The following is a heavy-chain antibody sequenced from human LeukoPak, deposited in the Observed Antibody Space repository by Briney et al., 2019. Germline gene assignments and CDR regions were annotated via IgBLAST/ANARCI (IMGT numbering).Heavy chain of an antibody. V-gene: IGHV1-58*02. Sequence: GTSVKVSCKASGFTFTNSAMQWVRQARGQHLEWIGWIVVGSGETSYAQKFQERVTITRDMSTSTAYMELSSLRFEDTAVYYCAAVVPAWGHYFVYWGQGTLVTVSS. CDR1: GFTFTNSA. CDR3: AAVVPAWGHYFVY. CDR2: IVVGSGET. D-gene: IGHD3-16*01. J-gene: IGHJ4*02.